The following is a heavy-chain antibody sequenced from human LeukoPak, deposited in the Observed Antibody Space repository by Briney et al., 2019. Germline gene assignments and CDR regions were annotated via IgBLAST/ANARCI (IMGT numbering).Heavy chain of an antibody. Sequence: GGSLRLSCAASGFTFSSYWMHWVRQGPGKAPMWVSRIISDGSSTSYADSVKGRFTISRDNAKNTLYLQMNRLRVDDTAVYYCVRDARYRPDYWGQGTLVTVSP. D-gene: IGHD4-11*01. CDR2: IISDGSST. J-gene: IGHJ4*02. CDR1: GFTFSSYW. CDR3: VRDARYRPDY. V-gene: IGHV3-74*01.